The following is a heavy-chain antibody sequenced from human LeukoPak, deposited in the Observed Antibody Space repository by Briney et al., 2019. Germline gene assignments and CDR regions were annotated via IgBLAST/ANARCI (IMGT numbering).Heavy chain of an antibody. Sequence: GASVKVPCKASGGTFSSYAISWVRQAPGQGLEWMGGIIPIFGTANYAQKFQGRVTITADESTSTAYMELSSLRSEDTAVYYCARDSSSSWKDYYYYYMDVWGKGTTVTISS. CDR1: GGTFSSYA. D-gene: IGHD6-13*01. J-gene: IGHJ6*03. CDR3: ARDSSSSWKDYYYYYMDV. CDR2: IIPIFGTA. V-gene: IGHV1-69*01.